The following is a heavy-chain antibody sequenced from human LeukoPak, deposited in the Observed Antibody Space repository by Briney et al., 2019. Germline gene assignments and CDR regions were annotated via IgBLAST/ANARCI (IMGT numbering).Heavy chain of an antibody. CDR1: GGSISSYY. J-gene: IGHJ4*02. V-gene: IGHV4-59*01. CDR3: ARDGGWADCSSTSCYFDY. Sequence: ASETLSLTCTVSGGSISSYYWSWIRQPPGKGLEWIGYIYYSGSTNYNPSLKSRVTISVDTSKYQFSLKLSSVTAADTAVYYCARDGGWADCSSTSCYFDYWGQGTLVTVSS. D-gene: IGHD2-2*01. CDR2: IYYSGST.